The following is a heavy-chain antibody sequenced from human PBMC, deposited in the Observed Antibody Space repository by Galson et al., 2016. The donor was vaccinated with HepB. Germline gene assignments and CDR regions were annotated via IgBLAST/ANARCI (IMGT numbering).Heavy chain of an antibody. V-gene: IGHV3-48*01. CDR2: ISSSIRTI. J-gene: IGHJ6*02. Sequence: SLRLSCAASGFTLSNSGINWVRQAPGKGLQWVSYISSSIRTIYYADSVMGRFTISRDNSKNTLYLEMNSLRAEDTAIYYCATEYVLRSLESSSYYFYGLDVWGQGTTVTVSS. CDR3: ATEYVLRSLESSSYYFYGLDV. CDR1: GFTLSNSG. D-gene: IGHD3-3*01.